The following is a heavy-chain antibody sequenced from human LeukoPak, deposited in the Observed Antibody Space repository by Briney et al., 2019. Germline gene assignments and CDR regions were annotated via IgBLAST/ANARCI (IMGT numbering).Heavy chain of an antibody. Sequence: ASVKVSCKVSGYTLTELSMHWVRQAPGKGLELKGGFDPEDGETIYAQKFQGRVTMTEDTSTDTAYMELSSLRSEDTAVYYCATVSSRMVRGVLSFDYWGQGTPVTVSS. D-gene: IGHD3-10*01. CDR3: ATVSSRMVRGVLSFDY. V-gene: IGHV1-24*01. J-gene: IGHJ4*02. CDR1: GYTLTELS. CDR2: FDPEDGET.